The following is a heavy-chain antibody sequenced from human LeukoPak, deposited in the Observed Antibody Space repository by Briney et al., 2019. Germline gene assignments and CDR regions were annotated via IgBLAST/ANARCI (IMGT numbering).Heavy chain of an antibody. V-gene: IGHV3-21*01. J-gene: IGHJ4*02. CDR2: ISSSGNYI. CDR3: ARDFGFGYDYGDYVTIGSY. D-gene: IGHD4-17*01. CDR1: GFTFSSYS. Sequence: PGGSLRLSCAASGFTFSSYSMNWVRQAPGKGLEWVSSISSSGNYIYYADSVKGRFTISRDNAKNSLYLQMNSLRAEDTAVYYCARDFGFGYDYGDYVTIGSYWGQGTLVTVSS.